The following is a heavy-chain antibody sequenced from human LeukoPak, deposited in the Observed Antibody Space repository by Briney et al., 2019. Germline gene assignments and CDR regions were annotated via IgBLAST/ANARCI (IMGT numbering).Heavy chain of an antibody. J-gene: IGHJ5*02. CDR3: APLPYSSGPNWFDP. CDR1: GFTFSSYS. CDR2: ISSSSSYI. V-gene: IGHV3-21*01. Sequence: PGGSLRLSCAASGFTFSSYSMNWVRQAPGKGLEWVSSISSSSSYIYYADSVKGRFTISRDNAKNSLYLQMNSLRAEDTAVYYCAPLPYSSGPNWFDPWGQGTLVTVPS. D-gene: IGHD6-19*01.